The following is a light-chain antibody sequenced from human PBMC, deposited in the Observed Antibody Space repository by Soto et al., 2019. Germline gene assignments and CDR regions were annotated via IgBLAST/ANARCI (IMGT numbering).Light chain of an antibody. V-gene: IGLV2-23*01. CDR3: CSFAGSTTYV. CDR1: SRVVGSYNL. J-gene: IGLJ1*01. Sequence: QSVLTQPASVSGSPGQSITISCTGTSRVVGSYNLVSWYQQHPGNAPKLIIYEGTKRPSGVSYRFSGSKSGNTASLTISGLQEEDEGDYHCCSFAGSTTYVFGTGTKVTV. CDR2: EGT.